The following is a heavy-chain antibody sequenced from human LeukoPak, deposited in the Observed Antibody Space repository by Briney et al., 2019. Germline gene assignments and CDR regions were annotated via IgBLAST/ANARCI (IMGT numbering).Heavy chain of an antibody. J-gene: IGHJ4*02. CDR1: GFTFNTYA. V-gene: IGHV3-23*01. CDR2: ISENGEST. D-gene: IGHD4-17*01. Sequence: GGSLRLSCAASGFTFNTYAMSWVRQAPGKGLEWVSSISENGESTYYADSVKGRFTISRDNSRDTLYLQMNSLRAEDTAVYYCASYFHYGDYASLWYWGQGTLVTVSS. CDR3: ASYFHYGDYASLWY.